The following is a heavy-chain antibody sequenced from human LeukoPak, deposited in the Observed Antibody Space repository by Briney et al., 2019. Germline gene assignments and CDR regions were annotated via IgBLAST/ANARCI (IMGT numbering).Heavy chain of an antibody. CDR1: GFTFSSYW. D-gene: IGHD3-3*01. J-gene: IGHJ4*02. V-gene: IGHV3-7*01. CDR2: IKQDGSEK. Sequence: GGSLRLSCAASGFTFSSYWMSWVRQAPGKGLEWVANIKQDGSEKYYVDSVKGRFTISRDNAKNSLYLQMNSLRAEDTAVYYCARAVRTHDFRSGYSSDYWGQGTLVTVSS. CDR3: ARAVRTHDFRSGYSSDY.